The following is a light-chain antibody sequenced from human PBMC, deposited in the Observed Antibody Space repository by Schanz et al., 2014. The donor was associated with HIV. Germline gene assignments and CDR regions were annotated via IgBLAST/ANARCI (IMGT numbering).Light chain of an antibody. Sequence: NFMLTQPHSVSVSPGKTVSISCTRSSGSIASYYVQWNQQRPGSAPTTVIYEDSQRPSGVPDRFSGSFDISSNSAFLIISELQTEDEADYYCQSYGNNNAAVFGGGTKLTVL. CDR2: EDS. J-gene: IGLJ3*02. CDR1: SGSIASYY. CDR3: QSYGNNNAAV. V-gene: IGLV6-57*04.